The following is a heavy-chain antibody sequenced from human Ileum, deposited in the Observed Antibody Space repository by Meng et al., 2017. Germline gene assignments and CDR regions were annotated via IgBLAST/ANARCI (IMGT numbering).Heavy chain of an antibody. Sequence: QVQLQESGPGLVKPSQTRSLTCSVAGGSFSSDNYYWTWIRQTPGKGLEWIGLTYYNGSPFYNPSLRSRVTISVDTSKDQFSLKLTSVTAADTAVYYCARERRHYYGSGSFDYWGQGILVTVSS. D-gene: IGHD3-10*01. CDR3: ARERRHYYGSGSFDY. CDR2: TYYNGSP. CDR1: GGSFSSDNYY. V-gene: IGHV4-30-4*01. J-gene: IGHJ4*02.